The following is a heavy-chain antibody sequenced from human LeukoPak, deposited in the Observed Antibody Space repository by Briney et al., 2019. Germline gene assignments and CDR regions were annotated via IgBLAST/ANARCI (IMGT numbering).Heavy chain of an antibody. D-gene: IGHD6-13*01. CDR1: GFTFSSYA. CDR2: ISGSGGST. V-gene: IGHV3-23*01. CDR3: AKALAAAGRYYYYMDV. Sequence: PGGSLRLSCAASGFTFSSYAMSWVRQAPGKGLEWVSAISGSGGSTYYADSVKGRFTISRDNSKNTLYLQMNSLRAEDTAVYYCAKALAAAGRYYYYMDVWGKGTTVTVSS. J-gene: IGHJ6*03.